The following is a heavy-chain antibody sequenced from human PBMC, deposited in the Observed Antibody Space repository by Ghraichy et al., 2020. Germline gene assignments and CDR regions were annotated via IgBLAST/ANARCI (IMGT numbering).Heavy chain of an antibody. V-gene: IGHV3-53*01. J-gene: IGHJ4*02. CDR3: ARDRGGRGGPDY. CDR2: IYSGGNT. D-gene: IGHD3-16*01. CDR1: GFTVSRNY. Sequence: LSLTCAASGFTVSRNYMSWVRQAPGKGLEWVSIIYSGGNTYYADSVQGRFTMSRDNFKNTVYLQMDTLRAEDTAVYYCARDRGGRGGPDYWGQGTLVTVSS.